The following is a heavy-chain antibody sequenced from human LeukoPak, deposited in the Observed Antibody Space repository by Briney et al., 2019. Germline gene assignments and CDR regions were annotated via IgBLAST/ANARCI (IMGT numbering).Heavy chain of an antibody. V-gene: IGHV3-30*18. CDR2: ISYNGSNK. CDR1: GFTFSSYG. J-gene: IGHJ4*02. CDR3: AKAFIGD. D-gene: IGHD4-17*01. Sequence: GGSLRLSCAASGFTFSSYGMHWVRQAPGKGLEWVAVISYNGSNKYYADSVKGRFTISRDNSKNTLYLQMNSLRAEDTAVYYCAKAFIGDWSQGTLVTVSS.